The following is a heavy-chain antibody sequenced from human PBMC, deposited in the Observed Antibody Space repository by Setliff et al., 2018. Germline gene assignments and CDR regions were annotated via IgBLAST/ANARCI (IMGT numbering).Heavy chain of an antibody. D-gene: IGHD5-18*01. Sequence: PSETLSLTCTLSGGSLTQRYWSWVRQPPGKGLEWIGYVYYNGNTNYSPSLKSRVTISADTPKNQVSLKLTSATAADTAVYYCARDRTAYNYGMDVWGQGTTVTVSS. J-gene: IGHJ6*02. CDR2: VYYNGNT. V-gene: IGHV4-59*11. CDR1: GGSLTQRY. CDR3: ARDRTAYNYGMDV.